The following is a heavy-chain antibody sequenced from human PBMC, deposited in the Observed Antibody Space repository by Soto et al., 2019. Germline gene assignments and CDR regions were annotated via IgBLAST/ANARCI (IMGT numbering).Heavy chain of an antibody. CDR3: GRERYYCMDV. CDR1: GGSISSYY. J-gene: IGHJ6*02. V-gene: IGHV4-59*01. Sequence: SETLSLTCTVSGGSISSYYWSWIRQPPGKGLEWIGNIYYSGSTNYNPSLKSRVTISVDTSKNQFSLKLSSVTAADTAVYYCGRERYYCMDVWGQGTTATVSS. CDR2: IYYSGST.